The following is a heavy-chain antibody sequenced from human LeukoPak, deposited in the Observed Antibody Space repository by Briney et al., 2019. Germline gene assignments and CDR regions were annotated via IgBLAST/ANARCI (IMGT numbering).Heavy chain of an antibody. J-gene: IGHJ5*02. Sequence: GVSVKVSCKASGYTFTSYGISWVRQAPGQGLEWMGWISAYNGNTNYAQKLQGRVTMTTDTSTSTAYMELRSLRSDDTAVYYCARDSGSDFWSGYHGYNWFDPWGQGTLVTVSS. CDR1: GYTFTSYG. D-gene: IGHD3-3*01. V-gene: IGHV1-18*01. CDR2: ISAYNGNT. CDR3: ARDSGSDFWSGYHGYNWFDP.